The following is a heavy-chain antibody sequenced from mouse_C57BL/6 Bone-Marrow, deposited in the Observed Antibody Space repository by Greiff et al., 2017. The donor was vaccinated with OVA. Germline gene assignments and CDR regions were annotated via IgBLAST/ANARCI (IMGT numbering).Heavy chain of an antibody. J-gene: IGHJ3*01. D-gene: IGHD1-1*01. CDR3: ARRGYYYGPFAY. Sequence: EVKVEESGGGLVKPGGSLKLSCAASGFTFSSYAMSWVRQTPGKRLEWVAIISPGGSYTYYPDNVKGRFTISRDNSKNNLDLQMSHLKSEDTAMYYCARRGYYYGPFAYWGQGTLVTVSA. CDR2: ISPGGSYT. CDR1: GFTFSSYA. V-gene: IGHV5-4*03.